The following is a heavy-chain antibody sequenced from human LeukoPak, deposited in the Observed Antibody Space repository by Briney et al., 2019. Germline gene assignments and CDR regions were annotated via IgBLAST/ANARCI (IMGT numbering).Heavy chain of an antibody. J-gene: IGHJ4*02. Sequence: ASVKVSCKASGYTFTSYYMHWVRQAPGQGLEWMGIINPSGGSTSYAQKFQGRVTMTEDTSTDTAYMELSSLRSEDTAVYYCATLSVRDWYRSFDYWGQGTLVTVSS. CDR2: INPSGGST. CDR3: ATLSVRDWYRSFDY. CDR1: GYTFTSYY. D-gene: IGHD6-19*01. V-gene: IGHV1-46*01.